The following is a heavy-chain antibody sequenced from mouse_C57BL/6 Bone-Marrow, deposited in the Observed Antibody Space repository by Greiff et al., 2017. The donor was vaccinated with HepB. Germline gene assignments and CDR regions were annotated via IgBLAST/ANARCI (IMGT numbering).Heavy chain of an antibody. J-gene: IGHJ3*01. CDR2: ISNLAYSI. CDR3: ARCSSYSFAY. Sequence: EVQLVESGGGLVQPGGSLKLSCAASGFTFSDYGMAWVRQAPRKGPEWVAFISNLAYSIYYADTVTGRLTISRENAKNTLYLEMSSLRSEDTAMYYCARCSSYSFAYWGQGTLVTVSA. V-gene: IGHV5-15*01. D-gene: IGHD1-1*01. CDR1: GFTFSDYG.